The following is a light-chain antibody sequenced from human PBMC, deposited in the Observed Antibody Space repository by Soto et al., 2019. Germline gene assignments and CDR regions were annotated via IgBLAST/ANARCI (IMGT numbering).Light chain of an antibody. CDR3: QQSYSTLSIA. J-gene: IGKJ5*01. Sequence: DIQMTESPSSLSASVGGRVTIACRASQSISNYLNWYQQRPGKAPKLLIYAASSLQSGVPSRFSGSGAGTDFTLTISSLQPEDFATFYCQQSYSTLSIAFGQGNDWRL. V-gene: IGKV1-39*01. CDR2: AAS. CDR1: QSISNY.